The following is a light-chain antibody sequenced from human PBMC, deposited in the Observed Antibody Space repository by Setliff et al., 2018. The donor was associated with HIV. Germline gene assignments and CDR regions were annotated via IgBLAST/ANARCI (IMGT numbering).Light chain of an antibody. J-gene: IGLJ2*01. CDR3: CSYAGGDTWI. CDR2: DVT. CDR1: SSDIGDYES. Sequence: QSALTQPASVSGSPGQSITISCTGSSSDIGDYESVSWYQQHPGEVPKLMIYDVTKRPSGVSNRFSASKSGNTASLTISGLQAEDEAYYYCCSYAGGDTWIFGGGT. V-gene: IGLV2-23*02.